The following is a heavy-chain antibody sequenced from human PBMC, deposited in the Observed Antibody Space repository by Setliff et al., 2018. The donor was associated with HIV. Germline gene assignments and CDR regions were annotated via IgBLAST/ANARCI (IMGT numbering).Heavy chain of an antibody. Sequence: GGSLRLSCAASGFTFSSYGMHWVRQAPGKGLEWVANINQDGSHKYYVDSVKGRFTISRDNAKNSLYLQMNSLRAEDTAVYYCARGQIGYGDYALNWFDPWGQGTLVTVSS. D-gene: IGHD4-17*01. CDR1: GFTFSSYG. V-gene: IGHV3-7*01. CDR3: ARGQIGYGDYALNWFDP. CDR2: INQDGSHK. J-gene: IGHJ5*02.